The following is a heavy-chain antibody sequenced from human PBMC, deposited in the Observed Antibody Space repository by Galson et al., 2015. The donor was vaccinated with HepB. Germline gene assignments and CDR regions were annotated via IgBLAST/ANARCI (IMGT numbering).Heavy chain of an antibody. CDR1: GFTFSSYS. D-gene: IGHD3-22*01. Sequence: SLRLSCAASGFTFSSYSMNWVRQAPGKGLEWVSSISSSSSYIYYADSVKGRFTISRDNAKNSLYLQMNSLRAEDTAVYYCARDWPYYYDSSGPDYFDYWGQGTLVTVSS. V-gene: IGHV3-21*01. CDR2: ISSSSSYI. J-gene: IGHJ4*02. CDR3: ARDWPYYYDSSGPDYFDY.